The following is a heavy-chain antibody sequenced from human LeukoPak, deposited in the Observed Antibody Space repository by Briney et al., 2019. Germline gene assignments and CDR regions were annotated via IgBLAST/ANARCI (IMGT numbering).Heavy chain of an antibody. J-gene: IGHJ4*02. CDR2: IYTSGST. CDR1: GGSISSGSYY. Sequence: SETLSLTCTVSGGSISSGSYYWSWIRQPAGKGLEWIGRIYTSGSTNYNPSLKSRVTISIDTSKNQFSLKLSSVTAADTAVYYCARVHDGYNYAFDYWGQGTLVTVSS. V-gene: IGHV4-61*02. D-gene: IGHD5-24*01. CDR3: ARVHDGYNYAFDY.